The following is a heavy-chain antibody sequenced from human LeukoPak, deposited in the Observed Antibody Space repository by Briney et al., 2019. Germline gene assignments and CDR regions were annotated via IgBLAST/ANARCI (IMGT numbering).Heavy chain of an antibody. CDR3: AREKKSSASMDY. J-gene: IGHJ4*02. D-gene: IGHD2-2*01. CDR2: INTDGSTT. Sequence: GGSLRLSCAASGFTFSTYWMHWVRQAPGKGLVWVSRINTDGSTTTYAASVKGRFTISRDNAKNTLYLQMNSLRAEDTAVYYCAREKKSSASMDYWGQGTLVTVST. CDR1: GFTFSTYW. V-gene: IGHV3-74*01.